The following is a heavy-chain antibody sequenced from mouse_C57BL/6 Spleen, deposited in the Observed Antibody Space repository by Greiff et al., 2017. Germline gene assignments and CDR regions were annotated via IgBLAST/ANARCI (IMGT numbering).Heavy chain of an antibody. J-gene: IGHJ3*01. CDR3: AIFYVYDRDWFAY. V-gene: IGHV1-52*01. Sequence: QVQLQQPGAELVRPGSSVKLSCKASGYTFTSYWMHWVKQRPIQGLEWICNIDPSDSETHYNQKFKDKATLTVDKSSRTAYIQLSSLTSEDSAVYYCAIFYVYDRDWFAYWGQGTLVTVSA. CDR2: IDPSDSET. CDR1: GYTFTSYW. D-gene: IGHD2-2*01.